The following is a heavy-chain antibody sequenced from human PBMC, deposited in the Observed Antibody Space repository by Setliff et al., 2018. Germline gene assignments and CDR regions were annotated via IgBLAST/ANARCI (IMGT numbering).Heavy chain of an antibody. CDR3: AGQGCGTTSCHSIDY. D-gene: IGHD2-2*01. V-gene: IGHV5-51*01. Sequence: PGESLKISCKGSGYSFTNNWIAWVRQMPGKGLECMGIIFPGNSNTRYSLSFQGQVTISVDKAINTAYLQWTSLKVSDTAMYFCAGQGCGTTSCHSIDYWGQGTLVTVSS. CDR1: GYSFTNNW. J-gene: IGHJ4*01. CDR2: IFPGNSNT.